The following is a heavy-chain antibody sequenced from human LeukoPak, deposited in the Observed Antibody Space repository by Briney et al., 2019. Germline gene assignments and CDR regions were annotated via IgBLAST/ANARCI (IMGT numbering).Heavy chain of an antibody. J-gene: IGHJ2*01. CDR3: ARTEYSSSSRSDRKKYWYFDL. V-gene: IGHV6-1*01. D-gene: IGHD6-6*01. CDR2: TYYRSKWYN. Sequence: SQTLSLTCAISGDSVSSNSAAWNWIGQSPSRGLEWLGRTYYRSKWYNDYAVSVKSRITINPDTSKNQFSLQLNSVTPEDTAVYYCARTEYSSSSRSDRKKYWYFDLWGRGTLVTVSS. CDR1: GDSVSSNSAA.